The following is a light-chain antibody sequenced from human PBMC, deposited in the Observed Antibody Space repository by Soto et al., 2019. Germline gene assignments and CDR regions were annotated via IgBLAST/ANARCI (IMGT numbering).Light chain of an antibody. J-gene: IGKJ5*01. CDR2: TAS. V-gene: IGKV3D-15*01. CDR3: QQYGTSEII. CDR1: QSVGSN. Sequence: EVVKTQSRATLCLSRGARPSLSCRASQSVGSNLAWYQQKPGQAPRLLIYTASNRATGIPARFSGSGSGTDFTLTISRLEPEDFAVFFCQQYGTSEIIFGQGTRLEIK.